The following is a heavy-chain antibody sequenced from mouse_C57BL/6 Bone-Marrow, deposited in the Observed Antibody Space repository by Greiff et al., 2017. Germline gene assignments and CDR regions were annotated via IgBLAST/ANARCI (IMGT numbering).Heavy chain of an antibody. CDR3: ARIADIYYYGSSSLDY. CDR1: GFSLSTFGMG. Sequence: QVTLKVSGPGILQPSQTLSLTCSFSGFSLSTFGMGVGWIRQPSGKGLEWLAHIWWDDDKYYNPALKSRLTISKDTSKNQVFLKIANVDTADTATYYCARIADIYYYGSSSLDYWGQGTTLTVSS. CDR2: IWWDDDK. J-gene: IGHJ2*01. D-gene: IGHD1-1*01. V-gene: IGHV8-8*01.